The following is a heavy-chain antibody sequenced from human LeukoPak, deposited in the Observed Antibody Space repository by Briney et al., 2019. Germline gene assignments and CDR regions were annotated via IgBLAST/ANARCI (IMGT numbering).Heavy chain of an antibody. J-gene: IGHJ4*02. CDR1: GFTLDYYA. V-gene: IGHV3-9*03. CDR3: AKDGEDTVGEYQLLSLDY. CDR2: LSWNSGSI. Sequence: GRSLRLSRAASGFTLDYYAMHWVRQAPGKGLEWVSDLSWNSGSIGYTDSVKGRVTISIDNAKNSLYLQMNSLRAEDMALYYCAKDGEDTVGEYQLLSLDYWGQGTLVTVSS. D-gene: IGHD2-2*01.